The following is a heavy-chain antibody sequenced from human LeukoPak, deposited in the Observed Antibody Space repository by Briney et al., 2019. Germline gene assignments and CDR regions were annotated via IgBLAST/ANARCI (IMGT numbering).Heavy chain of an antibody. CDR3: ARDLYEEAAGDYYYYMDV. V-gene: IGHV1-69*13. J-gene: IGHJ6*03. CDR2: IIPIFGTA. CDR1: GDTFSSYA. Sequence: ASVKVSCKASGDTFSSYAISWVRQAPGQGLEWMGGIIPIFGTANYAQKFQGRVTITADESTSTAYMELSSLRSEDTAVYYCARDLYEEAAGDYYYYMDVWGKGTTVTVSS. D-gene: IGHD2-8*01.